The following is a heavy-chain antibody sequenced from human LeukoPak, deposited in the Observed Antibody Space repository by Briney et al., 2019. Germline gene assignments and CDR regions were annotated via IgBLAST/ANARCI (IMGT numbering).Heavy chain of an antibody. CDR1: GYTFTNYG. Sequence: GASVKVSCKASGYTFTNYGISWVRQAPGQGLEWMGWISAYTGNTNYAQNFQGRVTMTTDTSTNTAFMELRSLRSDDTAIYYCARSGVGYFYDNSGYYPLDYWGQGTLVTVSS. V-gene: IGHV1-18*01. D-gene: IGHD3-22*01. CDR2: ISAYTGNT. J-gene: IGHJ4*02. CDR3: ARSGVGYFYDNSGYYPLDY.